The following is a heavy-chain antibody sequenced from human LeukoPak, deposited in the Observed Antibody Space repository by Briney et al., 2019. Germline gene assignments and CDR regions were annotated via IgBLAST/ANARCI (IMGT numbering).Heavy chain of an antibody. CDR1: GFTFSNYA. D-gene: IGHD6-19*01. CDR3: ARISTSVAGADY. Sequence: GGSLRLSCAASGFTFSNYAMSWVRQAPGKGLEWVSAISGPAGSWDYADVVKGRFTISRDNSKNTLFLQMDSLRAEDTAVYYCARISTSVAGADYWGQGTLVTVSS. V-gene: IGHV3-23*01. CDR2: ISGPAGSW. J-gene: IGHJ4*02.